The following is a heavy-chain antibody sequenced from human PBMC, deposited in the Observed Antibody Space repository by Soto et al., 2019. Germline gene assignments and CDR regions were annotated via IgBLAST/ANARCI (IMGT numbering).Heavy chain of an antibody. J-gene: IGHJ6*03. CDR3: ARALRSNYYYYYYMAL. CDR1: GFTFSSYW. V-gene: IGHV3-7*01. Sequence: GGSLRLSCAASGFTFSSYWMSWVRQAPGKGLEWVANIKQDGSEKYYVDSVRGRFTISRDNAKNSLYLQMNSLRAEDTAVYYCARALRSNYYYYYYMALWGKGITVTFS. D-gene: IGHD4-4*01. CDR2: IKQDGSEK.